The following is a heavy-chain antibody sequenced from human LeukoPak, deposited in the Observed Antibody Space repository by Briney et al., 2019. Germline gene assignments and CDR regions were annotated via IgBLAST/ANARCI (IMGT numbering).Heavy chain of an antibody. CDR2: IIPIFGTA. J-gene: IGHJ5*02. D-gene: IGHD2-2*01. CDR3: ARERCSSTSCYNWFDP. Sequence: SVKVSCKASGGTFSSYAISWVRQSPGQGLEWMGGIIPIFGTANYAQKFQGRVTITTDESTSTAYMELSSLRSEDTAVYYCARERCSSTSCYNWFDPWGQGTLVTVSS. V-gene: IGHV1-69*05. CDR1: GGTFSSYA.